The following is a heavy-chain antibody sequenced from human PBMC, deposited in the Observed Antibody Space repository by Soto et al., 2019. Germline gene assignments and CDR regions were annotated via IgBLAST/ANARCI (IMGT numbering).Heavy chain of an antibody. CDR1: GGSISSYY. V-gene: IGHV4-59*08. CDR3: ARHAGYSSSWYLSY. CDR2: IYYSGST. Sequence: SETLSLTCTVSGGSISSYYWSWIRQPPGKGLEWIGYIYYSGSTNYNPSLKSRVTISVDTSKNQFSLKLSSVTAADTAVYYCARHAGYSSSWYLSYWGQGTLVTVSS. J-gene: IGHJ4*02. D-gene: IGHD6-13*01.